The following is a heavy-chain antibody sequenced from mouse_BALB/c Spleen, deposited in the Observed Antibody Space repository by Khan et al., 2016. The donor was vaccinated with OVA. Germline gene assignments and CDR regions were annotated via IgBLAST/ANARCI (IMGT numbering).Heavy chain of an antibody. CDR3: APFYRYDGGFAY. J-gene: IGHJ3*01. Sequence: QVQLQQSGAELAKPGASVKMSCKSSGYTFTPYWMHWVKQRPGQGLEWIGYINPSTGYTEFNQNFRDKATLTADKSSSTAYMQLSSLTSEDSAVYYCAPFYRYDGGFAYWGQGTLVTVSA. D-gene: IGHD2-14*01. V-gene: IGHV1-7*01. CDR2: INPSTGYT. CDR1: GYTFTPYW.